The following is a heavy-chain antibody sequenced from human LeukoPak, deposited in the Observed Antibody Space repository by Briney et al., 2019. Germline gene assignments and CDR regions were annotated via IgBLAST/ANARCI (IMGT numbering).Heavy chain of an antibody. CDR1: GFTFSSYG. CDR2: ISYDGSNK. J-gene: IGHJ4*02. Sequence: GGSLRLSCAASGFTFSSYGMHWVRQAPGKGLEWVAVISYDGSNKYYADSVKGRFTISRDNSKNTPYLQMNSLRAEDTAVYYCARLHYGDYWGQGTLVTVSS. CDR3: ARLHYGDY. V-gene: IGHV3-30*03.